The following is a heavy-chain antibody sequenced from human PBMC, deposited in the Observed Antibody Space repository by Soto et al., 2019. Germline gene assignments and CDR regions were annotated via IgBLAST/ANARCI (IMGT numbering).Heavy chain of an antibody. CDR3: AKEYRGLLGYFDY. V-gene: IGHV3-23*01. CDR2: ISGSGGST. Sequence: GSQRRSCAASGFTFSSYAMSWVRQKPGKGLEWVSAISGSGGSTYYADSVKGRFTISRDNSKNTLYLQMNSLRAEDTAVYYCAKEYRGLLGYFDYWGQGTLVTVSS. J-gene: IGHJ4*02. D-gene: IGHD1-26*01. CDR1: GFTFSSYA.